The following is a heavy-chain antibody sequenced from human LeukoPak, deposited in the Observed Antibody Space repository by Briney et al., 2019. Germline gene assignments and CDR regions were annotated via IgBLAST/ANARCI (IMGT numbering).Heavy chain of an antibody. CDR1: GFNFGRYW. J-gene: IGHJ4*02. CDR2: ISWNSGSR. D-gene: IGHD3-9*01. V-gene: IGHV3-9*01. Sequence: GGSLRLSCAASGFNFGRYWMSWVRQAPGKGLEWVSGISWNSGSRGYADSVKGRFTISRDNAKNSLYLQMNSLRAEDTALYYCAKDKHPYDILTGHPFEYYFDYWGQGTLVTVSS. CDR3: AKDKHPYDILTGHPFEYYFDY.